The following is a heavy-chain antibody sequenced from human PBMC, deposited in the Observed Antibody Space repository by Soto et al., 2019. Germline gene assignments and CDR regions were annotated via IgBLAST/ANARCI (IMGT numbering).Heavy chain of an antibody. V-gene: IGHV1-18*01. J-gene: IGHJ4*02. CDR3: ARPYEY. Sequence: QVQLVQSGAEVRKPGASVKVPCKASGYTFRSYTISWVRQAPGQGLEWMGWIGPYNGETHYSEKFQGRVSMTTDTSTSTAYMELRSLRSDDTAVYYCARPYEYWGQGTLVIVSS. CDR2: IGPYNGET. CDR1: GYTFRSYT.